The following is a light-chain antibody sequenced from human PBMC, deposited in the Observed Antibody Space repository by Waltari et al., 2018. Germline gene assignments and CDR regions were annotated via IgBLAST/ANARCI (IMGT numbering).Light chain of an antibody. CDR2: DAS. V-gene: IGKV3-11*01. CDR1: QTVSSY. J-gene: IGKJ2*01. Sequence: EIVLTQSPATLSLSPGERATLSCRASQTVSSYLAWYQQKPGQAPRLLIFDASGRATGITARCSGSGSGTDFTLTISSLEPEDFAVYYCQQRGNWPSGYTFGQGTKLEIK. CDR3: QQRGNWPSGYT.